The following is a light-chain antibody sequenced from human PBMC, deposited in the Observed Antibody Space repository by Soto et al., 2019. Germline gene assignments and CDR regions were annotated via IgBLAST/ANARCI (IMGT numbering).Light chain of an antibody. CDR2: SAS. Sequence: DSVLTQSPGTLSLSPGERATLSCRASQTISTSYLAWYQQKPGQAPRRLIYSASSRATGIPDRFSGSGSGTNFTLTISRLEPEDFAVYYCQLYGSSLITFGGGTKVEIK. CDR1: QTISTSY. J-gene: IGKJ4*01. CDR3: QLYGSSLIT. V-gene: IGKV3-20*01.